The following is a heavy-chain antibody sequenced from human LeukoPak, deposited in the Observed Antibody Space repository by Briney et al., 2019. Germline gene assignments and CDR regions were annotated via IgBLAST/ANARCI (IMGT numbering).Heavy chain of an antibody. V-gene: IGHV3-23*01. CDR2: ISGSGGTT. CDR1: GFTFSNYA. D-gene: IGHD3-10*02. J-gene: IGHJ6*04. CDR3: AELGITMIGGV. Sequence: GGSLRLSCAASGFTFSNYAMSWVRQAPGKGLEWVSAISGSGGTTFYADSVKGRFTISRDNAKNSLYLQMNSLRAEDTAVYYCAELGITMIGGVWGKGTTVTISS.